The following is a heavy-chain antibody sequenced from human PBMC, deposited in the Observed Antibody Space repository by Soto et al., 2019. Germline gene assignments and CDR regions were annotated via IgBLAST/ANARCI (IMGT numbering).Heavy chain of an antibody. D-gene: IGHD2-21*02. CDR3: ARGGDYVSRLFDY. CDR1: GGSISIYF. Sequence: SESMSLTCTVAGGSISIYFWSWIRQPEGKGIEWIGYIYYSGNTNYNHYLQSRVTISVDTSKSQFSLKLSCVTAADTAVYYCARGGDYVSRLFDYWGQGTLVTVSS. J-gene: IGHJ4*02. CDR2: IYYSGNT. V-gene: IGHV4-59*01.